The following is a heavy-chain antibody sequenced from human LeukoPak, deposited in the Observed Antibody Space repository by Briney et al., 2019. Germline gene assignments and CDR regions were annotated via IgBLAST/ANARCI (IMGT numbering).Heavy chain of an antibody. CDR3: ASQESITIFGVVTPIV. J-gene: IGHJ4*02. D-gene: IGHD3-3*01. V-gene: IGHV3-7*01. Sequence: GGSLRPSCAASGFTFSTHWMSWVRQAPGKGLEWVANIKQDGSVKYYVDSVKGRFTISRDNAKNSLYLQMNSLRAEDTAVYYCASQESITIFGVVTPIVRGQGTLVTVSS. CDR1: GFTFSTHW. CDR2: IKQDGSVK.